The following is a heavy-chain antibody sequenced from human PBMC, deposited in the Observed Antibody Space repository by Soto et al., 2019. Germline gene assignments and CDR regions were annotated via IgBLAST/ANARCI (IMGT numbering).Heavy chain of an antibody. Sequence: QLQLQESGSGLVKPSQTLSLTCGVSGGSISSGCYSWTCIRQPQGKGLEWIGYIYHGGNTYYNPSLKSRVIISVDRSKNQFSLKLHSVTAADTAVYYWARGDFWSGYAYDYWGQGTLVTVSS. J-gene: IGHJ4*02. CDR2: IYHGGNT. CDR1: GGSISSGCYS. D-gene: IGHD3-3*01. CDR3: ARGDFWSGYAYDY. V-gene: IGHV4-30-2*01.